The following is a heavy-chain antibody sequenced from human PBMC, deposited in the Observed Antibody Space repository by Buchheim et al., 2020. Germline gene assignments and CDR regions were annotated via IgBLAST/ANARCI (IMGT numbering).Heavy chain of an antibody. D-gene: IGHD3-22*01. CDR1: GFTFSSYS. CDR3: AAYYYDSSGTQEFDY. Sequence: EVQLVESGGGLVQPGGSLRLSCAASGFTFSSYSMNWVRQAPGKGLEWVSYISSSSSTIYYADSVKGRFTISRDNAKNSLDLQMNSLRAEDTAVYYCAAYYYDSSGTQEFDYWGQGTL. V-gene: IGHV3-48*01. CDR2: ISSSSSTI. J-gene: IGHJ4*02.